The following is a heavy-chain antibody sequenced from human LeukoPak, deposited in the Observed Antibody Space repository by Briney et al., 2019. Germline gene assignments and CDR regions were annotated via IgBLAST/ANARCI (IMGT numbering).Heavy chain of an antibody. CDR3: ARVWGISPGIAVAGTFRYYFDY. D-gene: IGHD6-19*01. Sequence: GASVKVSCKASGYTFTSYDISWVRQAPGQGLEWMGWISAYNGNTNYAQKLQGRVTMTTDTSTSTAYMELRSLRSDDTAVYYCARVWGISPGIAVAGTFRYYFDYWGQGTLVTVSS. V-gene: IGHV1-18*04. CDR1: GYTFTSYD. CDR2: ISAYNGNT. J-gene: IGHJ4*02.